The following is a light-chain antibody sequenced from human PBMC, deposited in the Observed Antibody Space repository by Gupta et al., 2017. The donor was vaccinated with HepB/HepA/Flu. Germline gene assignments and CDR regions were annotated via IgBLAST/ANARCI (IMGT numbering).Light chain of an antibody. V-gene: IGKV4-1*01. CDR3: QQVFNTPIT. J-gene: IGKJ4*01. CDR2: WAS. Sequence: DIVMTQSPDSLTVSLGERATVNCKSSQSVLYSSNNKNFLAWYQQKRGQPPKLLINWASTRECGVPDRFNGRGSGTDFTLTITNLQAEDVAVYYCQQVFNTPITFGRGTKLEIK. CDR1: QSVLYSSNNKNF.